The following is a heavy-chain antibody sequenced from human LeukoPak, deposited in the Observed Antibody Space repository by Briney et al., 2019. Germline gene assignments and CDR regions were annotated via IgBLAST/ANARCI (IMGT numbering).Heavy chain of an antibody. J-gene: IGHJ4*02. CDR2: IYYSGST. CDR1: GGSISSSSYY. Sequence: PSETLSLTCTVSGGSISSSSYYWGWIRQPPGKGLEWIGSIYYSGSTYYNPSLKSRVTISVDTSKNQFSLKLSSVTAADTAVYYCARGGRYYGSETDFDYWGQGTLVTVSS. CDR3: ARGGRYYGSETDFDY. D-gene: IGHD3-10*01. V-gene: IGHV4-39*07.